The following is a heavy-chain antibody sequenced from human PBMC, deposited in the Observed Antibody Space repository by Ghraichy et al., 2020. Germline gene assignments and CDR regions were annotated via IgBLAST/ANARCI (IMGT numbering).Heavy chain of an antibody. Sequence: ASVKVSCKASGYTFTGYYMHWVRQAPGQGLEWMGWINPNSGGTNYAQKFQGRVTMTRDTSISTAYMELSRLRSDDTAVYYCARVKKGVVGAFYGMDVWGQGTTVTVSS. CDR3: ARVKKGVVGAFYGMDV. V-gene: IGHV1-2*02. CDR1: GYTFTGYY. CDR2: INPNSGGT. D-gene: IGHD1-26*01. J-gene: IGHJ6*02.